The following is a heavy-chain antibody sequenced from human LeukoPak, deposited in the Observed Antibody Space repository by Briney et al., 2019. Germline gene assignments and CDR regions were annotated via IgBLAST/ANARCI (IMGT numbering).Heavy chain of an antibody. CDR3: ARRALTMARGARPYYFDY. CDR1: GFTFSNSW. V-gene: IGHV3-7*01. Sequence: GGSLRLSCAASGFTFSNSWMTWVRQAPGKRLEWVANIKQDGSEQYYVDSVKGRFTISRDNAKNSLYLQMNSLRAEDTAVYYCARRALTMARGARPYYFDYWGQGTLVTVSS. J-gene: IGHJ4*02. D-gene: IGHD3-10*01. CDR2: IKQDGSEQ.